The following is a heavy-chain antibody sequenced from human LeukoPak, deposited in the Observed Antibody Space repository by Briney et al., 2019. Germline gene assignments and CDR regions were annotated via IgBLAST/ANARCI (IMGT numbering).Heavy chain of an antibody. CDR1: GFTFSSYG. CDR2: ISDGGDTT. J-gene: IGHJ4*02. V-gene: IGHV3-23*01. CDR3: AKTQGFFDH. Sequence: GGSLRLSCAASGFTFSSYGMHWVRQAPGKGLEWVAGISDGGDTTYDAGSVKGRFTVSRDNSKNILYLQMNSLRAEDTAIYYCAKTQGFFDHWGQGSLVTVSS.